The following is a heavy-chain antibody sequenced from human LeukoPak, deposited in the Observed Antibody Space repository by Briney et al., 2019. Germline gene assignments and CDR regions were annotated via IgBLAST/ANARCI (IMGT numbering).Heavy chain of an antibody. CDR2: ISSGGSTV. V-gene: IGHV3-48*03. CDR1: GFTFSSYE. Sequence: GGSLRLSCAASGFTFSSYEMNWVRQAPGKGLEWVSYISSGGSTVYYADSVKGRFTISRDNAKNSLYLQMNGLRAEDTAVYYCARVIIVGATGIWGQGTMVTVSS. D-gene: IGHD1-26*01. CDR3: ARVIIVGATGI. J-gene: IGHJ3*02.